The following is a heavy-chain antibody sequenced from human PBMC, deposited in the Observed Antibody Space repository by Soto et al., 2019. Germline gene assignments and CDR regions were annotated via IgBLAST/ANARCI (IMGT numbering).Heavy chain of an antibody. J-gene: IGHJ4*02. CDR2: IYYSGST. Sequence: LSLICTVSGGSINGCYWSWIRQPPGKGLEWIGYIYYSGSTNYNPSLKSRVTISVDTSKNQFSLKLSSVTAADTAVYYCARKGYSYGYTSFDYWGQGTLVTVSS. CDR1: GGSINGCY. D-gene: IGHD5-18*01. V-gene: IGHV4-59*01. CDR3: ARKGYSYGYTSFDY.